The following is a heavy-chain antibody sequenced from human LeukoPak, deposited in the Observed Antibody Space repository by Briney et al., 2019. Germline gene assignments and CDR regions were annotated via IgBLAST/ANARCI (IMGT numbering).Heavy chain of an antibody. J-gene: IGHJ4*02. D-gene: IGHD3-22*01. Sequence: GGSLRLSCAASGCTFSSYAMHWVRQAPGKGLEWVAVISYDGSNKYYAGSVKGRFTISRDNSKNTLYLQMNSLRAEDTAVYYCARDRDSSGYLDYWGQGTLVTVSS. CDR3: ARDRDSSGYLDY. CDR1: GCTFSSYA. CDR2: ISYDGSNK. V-gene: IGHV3-30*04.